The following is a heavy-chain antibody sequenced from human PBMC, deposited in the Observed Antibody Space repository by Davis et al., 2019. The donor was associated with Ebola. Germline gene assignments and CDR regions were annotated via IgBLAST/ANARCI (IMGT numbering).Heavy chain of an antibody. J-gene: IGHJ6*02. CDR3: ARDRRITLGYYGMDV. V-gene: IGHV4-34*01. CDR1: GGSISSYY. D-gene: IGHD1-20*01. CDR2: INHSGST. Sequence: SETLSLTCTVSGGSISSYYWSWIRQPPGKGLEWIGEINHSGSTNYNPSLKSRVTISVDKSKNQFSLKLSSVTAADTAVYYCARDRRITLGYYGMDVWGQGTTVTVSS.